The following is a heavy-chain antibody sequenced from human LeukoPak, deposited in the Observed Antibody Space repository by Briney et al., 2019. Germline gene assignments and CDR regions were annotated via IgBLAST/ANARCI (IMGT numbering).Heavy chain of an antibody. V-gene: IGHV3-48*04. CDR3: ARVVSTSED. Sequence: PGGSLRLSCAASGFTFSTYSINWVRQAPGKGLEWISYISSSSRSVYYAASVKGRFMISRDNAKNTLYLQMNSLRAEDTAVYYCARVVSTSEDWGQGTLVTVSS. CDR1: GFTFSTYS. J-gene: IGHJ4*02. CDR2: ISSSSRSV. D-gene: IGHD6-13*01.